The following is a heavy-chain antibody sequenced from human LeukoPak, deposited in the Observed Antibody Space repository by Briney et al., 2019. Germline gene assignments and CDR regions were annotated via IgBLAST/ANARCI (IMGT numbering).Heavy chain of an antibody. V-gene: IGHV1-8*01. CDR1: GHTFTNYD. Sequence: GASVKVSCKASGHTFTNYDINWVRQVAGQGLEWMGWMNPNRGHTRYAQKFQGRITMTRNTSISTVYMELSSLRSEDTAVYYCARMVTYSDYWGQGSQVIVSS. J-gene: IGHJ4*02. CDR2: MNPNRGHT. CDR3: ARMVTYSDY. D-gene: IGHD2-21*02.